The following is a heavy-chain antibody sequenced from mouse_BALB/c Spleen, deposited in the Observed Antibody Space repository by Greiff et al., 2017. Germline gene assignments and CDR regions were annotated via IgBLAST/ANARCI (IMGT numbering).Heavy chain of an antibody. CDR1: GYTFTDYE. Sequence: QVQLKQSGAELVRPGASVTLSCKASGYTFTDYEMHWVKQTPVHGLEWIGAIDPETGGTAYNQKFKGKATLTADKSSSTAYMELRSLTSEDSAVYYCTRSYYKPNDYAMDYWGQGTSVTVSS. CDR2: IDPETGGT. J-gene: IGHJ4*01. V-gene: IGHV1-15*01. CDR3: TRSYYKPNDYAMDY. D-gene: IGHD2-12*01.